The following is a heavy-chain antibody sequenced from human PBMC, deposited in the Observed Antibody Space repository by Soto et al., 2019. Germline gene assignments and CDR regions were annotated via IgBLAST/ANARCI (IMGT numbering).Heavy chain of an antibody. V-gene: IGHV3-30-3*01. Sequence: GGSLRLSCAASGFTFRNYAMHWVRQAPGKGLEWVATISYDGDNKYYTDSVKGPFTISRDNSKNTLYLQMNSLRPEDTAVYYCARQPSSSSGFDYWGQGTLVTVSS. D-gene: IGHD6-6*01. CDR2: ISYDGDNK. J-gene: IGHJ4*02. CDR1: GFTFRNYA. CDR3: ARQPSSSSGFDY.